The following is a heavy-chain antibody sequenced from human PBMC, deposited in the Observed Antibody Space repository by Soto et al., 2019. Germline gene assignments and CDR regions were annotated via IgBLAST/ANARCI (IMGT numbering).Heavy chain of an antibody. CDR3: ARLHLELAGNN. CDR2: INANSGGT. J-gene: IGHJ4*02. Sequence: ASVKVSCKASGYTFSDYYMHWVRQAPGQGLEWMGWINANSGGTTYAPKFQGRVTMTRDTSISTAYMELSRLRSDDTAIYFCARLHLELAGNNWGQGTLVTVSS. V-gene: IGHV1-2*02. CDR1: GYTFSDYY. D-gene: IGHD6-19*01.